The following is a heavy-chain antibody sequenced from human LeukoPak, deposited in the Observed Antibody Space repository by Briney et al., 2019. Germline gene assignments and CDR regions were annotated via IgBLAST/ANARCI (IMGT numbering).Heavy chain of an antibody. CDR2: SDSSSYI. Sequence: GGSLRLSCAASGFTFSSYSMNWVRQAPGKGLDLVASSDSSSYIYYADSVKGRSTISRDNATNSLYLQMNSLRAEDTAVSYCAREGGYCFGGTCRYFDYWGQGTLVTVSS. J-gene: IGHJ4*02. CDR3: AREGGYCFGGTCRYFDY. V-gene: IGHV3-21*01. CDR1: GFTFSSYS. D-gene: IGHD2-15*01.